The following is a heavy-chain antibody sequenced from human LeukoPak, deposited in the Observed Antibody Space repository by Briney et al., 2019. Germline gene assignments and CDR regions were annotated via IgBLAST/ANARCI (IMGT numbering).Heavy chain of an antibody. D-gene: IGHD3-22*01. J-gene: IGHJ3*02. Sequence: PSETLALTCTVSGGSITTTSYYWGWIRQAPGEALEWIGSIFHTGSTYYNPSLKSRVTLSVDTSKNQFSLNLSSVTAADTAVYYCARQDMYYDGTGYYFGAFDIWGPGTMVTVSS. CDR1: GGSITTTSYY. V-gene: IGHV4-39*01. CDR3: ARQDMYYDGTGYYFGAFDI. CDR2: IFHTGST.